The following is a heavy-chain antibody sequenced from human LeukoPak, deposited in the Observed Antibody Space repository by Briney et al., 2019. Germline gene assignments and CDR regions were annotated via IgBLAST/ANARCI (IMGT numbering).Heavy chain of an antibody. CDR3: AKLAKYFYGSETYYFFEH. J-gene: IGHJ4*02. Sequence: GGSLRLSCAASGFTFSSYEMNWVRQAPGKGLEWVSYISGSGNTIYYADSVKGRFTISRDNAKNSLYLQMNRLRAEDTAVYYCAKLAKYFYGSETYYFFEHWGQGTPVTASS. V-gene: IGHV3-48*03. CDR1: GFTFSSYE. D-gene: IGHD3-10*01. CDR2: ISGSGNTI.